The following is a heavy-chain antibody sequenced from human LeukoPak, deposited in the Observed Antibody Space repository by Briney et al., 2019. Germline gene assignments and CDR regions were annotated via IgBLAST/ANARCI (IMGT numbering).Heavy chain of an antibody. J-gene: IGHJ4*02. V-gene: IGHV4-39*01. Sequence: SETLSLTCTVSGGSISSNAYYWAWIRQPPGKGLEWIGSIYSSVSTYYNPSLKGRVTISVDTSKNQFSLRLSSVTAADTALYYCAYSGSYGHLGYWGQGIPVTVAS. CDR2: IYSSVST. CDR3: AYSGSYGHLGY. D-gene: IGHD1-26*01. CDR1: GGSISSNAYY.